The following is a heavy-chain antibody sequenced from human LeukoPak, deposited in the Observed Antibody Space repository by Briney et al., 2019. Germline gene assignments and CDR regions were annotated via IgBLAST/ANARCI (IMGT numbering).Heavy chain of an antibody. V-gene: IGHV4-59*01. Sequence: SETLSLTCTVSGGSISNYFWSWIRQPPGKGLECIGYIYYSDSTNYNPSLKSRVTISVDMSKNQFSLKLSSVTAADTAVYYCARGGNCSGGSCYSDRGWFDPWGQGTLVTVSS. D-gene: IGHD2-15*01. CDR3: ARGGNCSGGSCYSDRGWFDP. CDR2: IYYSDST. J-gene: IGHJ5*02. CDR1: GGSISNYF.